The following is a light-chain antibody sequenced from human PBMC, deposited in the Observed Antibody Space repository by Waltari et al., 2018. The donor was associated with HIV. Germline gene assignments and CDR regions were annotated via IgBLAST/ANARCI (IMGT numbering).Light chain of an antibody. CDR1: SSNIGATDD. Sequence: QSVLTQPPSVSGAPGQRVTISCTGSSSNIGATDDVHWYQQLPGTAPKLLIYGNSNRPSGVPDRFSGSKSGTSASLAITGLQAEDEAHYYCQSYDSSLRGYVFGTGTKVTVL. CDR2: GNS. CDR3: QSYDSSLRGYV. J-gene: IGLJ1*01. V-gene: IGLV1-40*01.